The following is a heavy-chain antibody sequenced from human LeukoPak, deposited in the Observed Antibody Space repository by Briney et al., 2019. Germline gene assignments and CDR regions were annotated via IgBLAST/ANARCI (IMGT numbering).Heavy chain of an antibody. D-gene: IGHD3-22*01. CDR1: GGSFSGYY. J-gene: IGHJ4*02. CDR2: INHSGST. Sequence: SETLSLTCAVYGGSFSGYYRSWIRQPPGKGLEWIGEINHSGSTNYNPSLKSRVTISVDTSKNQFSLKLSSVTAADTAVYYCARIRYYDSGDYYTFDYWGQGTLVTVSS. CDR3: ARIRYYDSGDYYTFDY. V-gene: IGHV4-34*01.